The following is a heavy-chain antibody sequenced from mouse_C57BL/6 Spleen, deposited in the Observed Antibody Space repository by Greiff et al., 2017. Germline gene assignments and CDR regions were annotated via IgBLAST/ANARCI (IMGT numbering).Heavy chain of an antibody. J-gene: IGHJ3*01. D-gene: IGHD3-2*02. CDR2: IDPSDSYT. V-gene: IGHV1-69*01. Sequence: QVQLQQPGAELVMPGASVKLSCKASGYTFTSYWMHWVKQRPGQGLEWIGEIDPSDSYTNYNQKFKGKSTLTVDKSYSTAYMQLSSLTSEDSAVYYCAQTAQAWFAYWGQGTLVTVSA. CDR3: AQTAQAWFAY. CDR1: GYTFTSYW.